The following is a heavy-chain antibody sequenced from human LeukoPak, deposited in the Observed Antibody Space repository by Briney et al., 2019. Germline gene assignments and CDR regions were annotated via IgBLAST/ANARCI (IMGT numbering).Heavy chain of an antibody. D-gene: IGHD2-15*01. V-gene: IGHV4-59*11. CDR1: GGSISSHY. CDR2: IYYSGST. Sequence: SETLSLTCTVSGGSISSHYWSWIRQPPGKGLEWIGYIYYSGSTNYNPSLKSRVTISLDTSKNQFSLKLSSVTAADTAVYYCARKFVATIWGDAFDIWGQGTMVTVSS. CDR3: ARKFVATIWGDAFDI. J-gene: IGHJ3*02.